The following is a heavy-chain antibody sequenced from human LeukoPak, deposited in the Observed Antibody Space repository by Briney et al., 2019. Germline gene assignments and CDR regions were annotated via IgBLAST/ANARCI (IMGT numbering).Heavy chain of an antibody. CDR3: ARGHVTVSAHDDAFDI. CDR1: GFTFSSYT. Sequence: PGGSLRLSCAASGFTFSSYTMHWVRQAPGKGLEWVALISYDGSNKFYADSVKGRFTISRDNSKNTLYLQMNSLRAEDTAIYYCARGHVTVSAHDDAFDIWGQGTMVTVSS. CDR2: ISYDGSNK. D-gene: IGHD5/OR15-5a*01. V-gene: IGHV3-30*04. J-gene: IGHJ3*02.